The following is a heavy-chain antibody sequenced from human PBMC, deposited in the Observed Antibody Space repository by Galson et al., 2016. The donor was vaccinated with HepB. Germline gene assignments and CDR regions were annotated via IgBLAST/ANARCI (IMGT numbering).Heavy chain of an antibody. CDR3: ARAAVAAIKQPFDP. D-gene: IGHD1-26*01. Sequence: SLRLSCAASGFTFTNYGMHWVRQAPGKGLQWVAAIFHDGSNKFYEDSVKGRFTISRDNSKNTLYLQMNSLRAEDAAIYYCARAAVAAIKQPFDPWGQGALVTVSS. CDR2: IFHDGSNK. CDR1: GFTFTNYG. J-gene: IGHJ5*02. V-gene: IGHV3-33*08.